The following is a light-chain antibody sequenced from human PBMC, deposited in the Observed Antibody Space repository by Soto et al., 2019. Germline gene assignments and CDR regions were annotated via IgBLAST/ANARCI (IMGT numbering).Light chain of an antibody. J-gene: IGKJ1*01. CDR1: ENVSTF. Sequence: EVVLTQSPATLSLSPGERPPPSSRAIENVSTFLDWYQQKPGRAPRLLFYGASNRATGIPARFSGSGSGTDFTLTISNLEPEDFAVYYCQQHSHWPPWTFGQGTRVEIQ. CDR2: GAS. V-gene: IGKV3-11*01. CDR3: QQHSHWPPWT.